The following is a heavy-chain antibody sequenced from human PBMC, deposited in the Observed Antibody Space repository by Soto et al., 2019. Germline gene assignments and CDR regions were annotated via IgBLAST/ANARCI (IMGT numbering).Heavy chain of an antibody. CDR1: GYTFTSYD. Sequence: ASVKVSCKASGYTFTSYDINWVRQATGQGLEWMGWMNPNSGNTGYAQKFQGRVTMTRNTSISTAYMELISLRSEDTAVYYCATASPIVVVVAATPYVDAFDIWGQGTMVTVSS. CDR2: MNPNSGNT. D-gene: IGHD2-15*01. CDR3: ATASPIVVVVAATPYVDAFDI. J-gene: IGHJ3*02. V-gene: IGHV1-8*01.